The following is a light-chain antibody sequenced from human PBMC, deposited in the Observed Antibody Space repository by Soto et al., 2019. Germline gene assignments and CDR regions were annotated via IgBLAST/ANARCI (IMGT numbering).Light chain of an antibody. V-gene: IGLV2-14*01. CDR2: EVT. CDR3: SSFTSRFTFV. CDR1: HSDVGAYNY. Sequence: QSVLTQPASVSGSPGQSIAISCTGTHSDVGAYNYVSWYQQYPGKAPKLMISEVTNRPSGVSDRFSGSKSGNTASLTISGLQAEDEADYYCSSFTSRFTFVFGTGTKVTVL. J-gene: IGLJ1*01.